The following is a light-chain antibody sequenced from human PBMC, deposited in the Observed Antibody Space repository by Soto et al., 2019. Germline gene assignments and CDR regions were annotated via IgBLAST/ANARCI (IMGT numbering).Light chain of an antibody. CDR3: HQYGLLPRHP. Sequence: EIVLTQSPGTLSLSPGERAILSCRASQSVNSNFLAWYQQKPGQPPKLLIYGASSRATGVPNRFSGSGSGTDFTLTIRSLEPEDFAVYYCHQYGLLPRHPFGQGTKLEIK. V-gene: IGKV3-20*01. CDR2: GAS. CDR1: QSVNSNF. J-gene: IGKJ2*01.